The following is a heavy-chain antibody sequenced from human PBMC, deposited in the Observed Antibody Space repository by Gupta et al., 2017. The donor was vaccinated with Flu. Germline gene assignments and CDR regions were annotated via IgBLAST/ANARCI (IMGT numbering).Heavy chain of an antibody. CDR3: AKAMDHFDTNTYFFDN. D-gene: IGHD2-8*01. CDR2: IRFNGGST. J-gene: IGHJ4*02. CDR1: YA. Sequence: YAMSWVRQAPGKGLEWVSGIRFNGGSTYYADSVKGRFVISRDNSKNTLYLQMTSLRAEDTAIYYCAKAMDHFDTNTYFFDNWGQGTLVTVSS. V-gene: IGHV3-23*01.